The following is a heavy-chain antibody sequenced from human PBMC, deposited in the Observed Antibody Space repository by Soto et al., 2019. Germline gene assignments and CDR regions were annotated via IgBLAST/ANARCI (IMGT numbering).Heavy chain of an antibody. CDR1: GGSISSTIYY. J-gene: IGHJ4*02. CDR2: IYYSGST. V-gene: IGHV4-39*01. CDR3: ARNDLALASYVDN. Sequence: PWEPLSITCTVYGGSISSTIYYWGWIRQPPGKGLEWIGSIYYSGSTYYNPSLTSRVTISVDTSKNQFSLRLSSVTAADTAVYYCARNDLALASYVDNLGQDNVLTVSS. D-gene: IGHD6-19*01.